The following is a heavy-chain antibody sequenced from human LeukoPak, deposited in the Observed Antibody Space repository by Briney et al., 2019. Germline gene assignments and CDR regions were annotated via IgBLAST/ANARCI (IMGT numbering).Heavy chain of an antibody. CDR3: ARVEGSGVSV. CDR2: INPSGGST. D-gene: IGHD3-10*01. CDR1: GYTFTSYY. J-gene: IGHJ4*02. Sequence: ASVKVSCKASGYTFTSYYMHWVRQAPGQGLEWMGIINPSGGSTSYAQKFQGRVTMTRDTSTSTVYMELSSLGSEDTALYYCARVEGSGVSVWGQGTLVTVSS. V-gene: IGHV1-46*01.